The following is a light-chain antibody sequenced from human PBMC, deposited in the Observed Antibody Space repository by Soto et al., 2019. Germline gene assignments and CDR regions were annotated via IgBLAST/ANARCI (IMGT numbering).Light chain of an antibody. V-gene: IGLV2-14*01. CDR3: RSYTSSSIV. CDR2: EVS. CDR1: SSDVGGYNY. Sequence: QSALTQPASVSGSPGQSITISCTGTSSDVGGYNYVSWYQQHPGKAPKLMIYEVSNRPSGVSNRFSGSKSGNTASLTISGLQAEDEADYYCRSYTSSSIVFGTGTKLTVL. J-gene: IGLJ1*01.